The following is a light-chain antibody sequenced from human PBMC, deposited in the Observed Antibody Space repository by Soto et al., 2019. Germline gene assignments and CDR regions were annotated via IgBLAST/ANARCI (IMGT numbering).Light chain of an antibody. Sequence: DIQMTQSPSSLFASVGDRVTITCQATQNINIYLNWYQQKPGKAPKHLIYDASNLEIGVPSRFSGSGSGTHFTFTISSLQTEDIGTYYCQQYDILPITFGRGTRLEIK. V-gene: IGKV1-33*01. CDR2: DAS. CDR3: QQYDILPIT. CDR1: QNINIY. J-gene: IGKJ5*01.